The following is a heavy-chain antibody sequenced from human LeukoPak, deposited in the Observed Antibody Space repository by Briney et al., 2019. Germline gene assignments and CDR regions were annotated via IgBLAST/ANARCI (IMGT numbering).Heavy chain of an antibody. CDR2: ISRSGVAT. CDR3: AKDRHAPGRYCSSTSCFPFDS. CDR1: GFTFTSFA. Sequence: GGSLRLSCAASGFTFTSFAMSWVRQAPGKGLEWVSTISRSGVATYYANSVKGRFTISRDNSKNTVYVQMNSLRAEDTAVYYCAKDRHAPGRYCSSTSCFPFDSWGQGTLVTVSS. D-gene: IGHD2-2*01. V-gene: IGHV3-23*01. J-gene: IGHJ5*01.